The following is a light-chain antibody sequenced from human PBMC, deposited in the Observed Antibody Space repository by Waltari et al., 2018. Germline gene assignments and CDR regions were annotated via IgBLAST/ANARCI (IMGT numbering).Light chain of an antibody. CDR2: EVN. CDR3: SSYGGRNNLL. V-gene: IGLV2-8*01. Sequence: QSALTQPPSASGSPGQSVTISCTGTSSDIGGFNYVSWYQQNPGQAPKLLIYEVNNRPSGIPDRFSGSKAGNPASRTVSGLQAEDEAEYYCSSYGGRNNLLFGEGTKLTVL. J-gene: IGLJ3*02. CDR1: SSDIGGFNY.